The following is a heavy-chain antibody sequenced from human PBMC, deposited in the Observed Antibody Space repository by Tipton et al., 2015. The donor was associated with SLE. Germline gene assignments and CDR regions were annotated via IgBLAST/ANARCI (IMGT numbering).Heavy chain of an antibody. CDR1: GFTFSSYW. D-gene: IGHD4-11*01. J-gene: IGHJ4*02. CDR3: ARDFSNNIGAGDY. Sequence: SLRLSCAASGFTFSSYWMSWVRQAPGKGLQWVSSITSDSASKIYADSVRGRFTISRDNARNSLYLQMDSLRVEDTAVYYCARDFSNNIGAGDYWGQGTLVTVSS. CDR2: ITSDSASK. V-gene: IGHV3-21*03.